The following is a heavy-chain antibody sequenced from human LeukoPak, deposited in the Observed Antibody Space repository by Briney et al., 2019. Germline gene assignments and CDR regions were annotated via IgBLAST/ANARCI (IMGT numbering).Heavy chain of an antibody. D-gene: IGHD2-2*01. CDR2: ISGSGGST. V-gene: IGHV3-23*01. CDR3: ARDCDGRTGCYVRDY. Sequence: GGSLRLSCAASGFTFSTYAMSWVRQAPGKGLEWVSAISGSGGSTYYADSVKGRFTISRDKSKNTLYLQMNSLRGEDTAVYYCARDCDGRTGCYVRDYWGQGTPVTVSS. J-gene: IGHJ4*02. CDR1: GFTFSTYA.